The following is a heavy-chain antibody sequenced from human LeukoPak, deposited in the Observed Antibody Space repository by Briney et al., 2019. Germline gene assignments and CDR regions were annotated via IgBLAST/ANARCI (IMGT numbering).Heavy chain of an antibody. Sequence: ASVKVSCKASGYTFTNHYMHWVRQAPGQGLEWMGGIIPIFGTANYAQKFQGRVTITADESTSTAYMELSSLRSEDTAVYYCARASDRTAFDIWGQGTMVTVSS. CDR3: ARASDRTAFDI. D-gene: IGHD1-1*01. CDR1: GYTFTNHY. CDR2: IIPIFGTA. J-gene: IGHJ3*02. V-gene: IGHV1-69*13.